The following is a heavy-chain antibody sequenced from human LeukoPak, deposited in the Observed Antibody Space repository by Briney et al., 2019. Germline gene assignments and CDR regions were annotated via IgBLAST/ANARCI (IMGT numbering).Heavy chain of an antibody. CDR1: GFTFSNSA. D-gene: IGHD6-19*01. CDR3: ASGVYSSGWFLDY. V-gene: IGHV3-23*01. CDR2: ISGSGATT. J-gene: IGHJ4*02. Sequence: PGGSLRLSCAASGFTFSNSAMSWVRQAPGKGLEWVSGISGSGATTYYADSVKGRFTISRDNSENTLYLQMNSLRAEDTALYYCASGVYSSGWFLDYWGQGTLVTVSS.